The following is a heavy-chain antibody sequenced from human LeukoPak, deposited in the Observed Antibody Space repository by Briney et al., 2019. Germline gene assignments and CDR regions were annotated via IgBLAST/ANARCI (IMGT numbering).Heavy chain of an antibody. V-gene: IGHV1-8*01. J-gene: IGHJ6*02. CDR3: ARAQTPYYGSGKYYGMDV. Sequence: ASVKVSCKASGYTFTSYDINWVRQATGQGLEWMGWMNPNSGNTGYAQKFQGRVTMTRNTSISTAYMELSSLRSEDTAVYYCARAQTPYYGSGKYYGMDVWGQGTTVTVSS. CDR2: MNPNSGNT. D-gene: IGHD3-10*01. CDR1: GYTFTSYD.